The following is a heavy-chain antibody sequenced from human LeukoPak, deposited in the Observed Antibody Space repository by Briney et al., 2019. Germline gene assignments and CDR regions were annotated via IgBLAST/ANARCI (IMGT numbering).Heavy chain of an antibody. CDR3: ARVGNSYGQIFGY. J-gene: IGHJ4*02. D-gene: IGHD5-18*01. Sequence: PGGSLRLSCTASGFTFSTYWMSWGRQAPGKGLEWVANINQDGGQKNYVDSVKGRFSISRDNTQNSLYLQMNSLRAEDTAVYYCARVGNSYGQIFGYWGQGTLVTVSS. CDR2: INQDGGQK. CDR1: GFTFSTYW. V-gene: IGHV3-7*01.